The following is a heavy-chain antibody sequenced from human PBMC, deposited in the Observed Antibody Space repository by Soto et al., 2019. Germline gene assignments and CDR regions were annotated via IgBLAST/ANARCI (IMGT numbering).Heavy chain of an antibody. CDR1: GFTFSSYA. CDR2: ISYDGSNK. V-gene: IGHV3-30-3*01. D-gene: IGHD3-16*01. Sequence: QVQLVESGGGVVQPGRSLRLSCAASGFTFSSYAMHWVRQAPGKGLEWVAVISYDGSNKYYADSVKGRFTISRDNSKNTLYQQMNSLRAEDTAVYYCARDGGSMDVWGQGTTVTVSS. CDR3: ARDGGSMDV. J-gene: IGHJ6*02.